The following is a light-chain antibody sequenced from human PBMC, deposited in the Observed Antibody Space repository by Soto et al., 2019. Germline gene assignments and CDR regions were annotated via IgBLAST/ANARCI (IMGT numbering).Light chain of an antibody. J-gene: IGKJ4*01. Sequence: EIVLTQSPGTVSLSPGETATLSCRASQTVTSGYLAWYQQRPGQAPRLLIHVTSSRATGIPDRFSGRGSGKDFTLTINRLEPEDFAVYYCQPYGCLLTFGGGTKWEF. CDR2: VTS. CDR1: QTVTSGY. CDR3: QPYGCLLT. V-gene: IGKV3-20*01.